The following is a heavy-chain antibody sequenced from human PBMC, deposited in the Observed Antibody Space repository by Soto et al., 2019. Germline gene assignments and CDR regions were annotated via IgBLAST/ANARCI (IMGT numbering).Heavy chain of an antibody. CDR1: GGSINSHDFY. V-gene: IGHV4-30-4*01. J-gene: IGHJ6*02. Sequence: PSETLSLTCTVSGGSINSHDFYWTWIRQPPGKGLEWIGYIYYSGGTYYNPSLKSRVTISVGTSKNQFSLKVTSVTAADTAVYYCARGNRKDYYYGMDVWGQGTTVTVSS. CDR2: IYYSGGT. CDR3: ARGNRKDYYYGMDV.